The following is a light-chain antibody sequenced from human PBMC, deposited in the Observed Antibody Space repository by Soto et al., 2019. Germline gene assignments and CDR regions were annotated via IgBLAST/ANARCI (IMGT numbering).Light chain of an antibody. V-gene: IGLV1-40*01. Sequence: QSVLTQPPSVSGAPGQRVTISCTGSRSNIGAGYDVHWYQQLPGAAPKLLIHANSHRPSGVPDRFSGSRSGTSASLAITGLQGEDEADYFCQTYDSSLSGSLFGGGTKLTVL. CDR2: ANS. CDR3: QTYDSSLSGSL. CDR1: RSNIGAGYD. J-gene: IGLJ3*02.